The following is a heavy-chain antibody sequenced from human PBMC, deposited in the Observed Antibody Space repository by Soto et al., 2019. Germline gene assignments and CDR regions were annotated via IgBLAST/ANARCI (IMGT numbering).Heavy chain of an antibody. J-gene: IGHJ4*02. CDR2: INPSGGST. D-gene: IGHD3-3*01. CDR1: GSTFTSYY. V-gene: IGHV1-46*01. Sequence: GASVKACKASGSTFTSYYMHWVRQAPGQGLEWMGIINPSGGSTSYAQKFQGRVTMTRDTSTSTVYMELSSLRSEDTAVYYCARAYYDFWSGYPATYYFDYWGQGTLVTVSS. CDR3: ARAYYDFWSGYPATYYFDY.